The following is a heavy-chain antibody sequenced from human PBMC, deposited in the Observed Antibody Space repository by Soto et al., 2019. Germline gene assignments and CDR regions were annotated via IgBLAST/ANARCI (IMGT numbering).Heavy chain of an antibody. CDR1: GFSRSTTGVG. D-gene: IGHD3-10*01. CDR3: AHITGSGSYYAYYYYYYMDV. V-gene: IGHV2-5*02. Sequence: QITLKESGPTLVKPTQTLTLTCTFSGFSRSTTGVGVGWIRQPPGKALEWLALIYRDDEKRYSPSLKSRLTITKDTSKNQVVRTLTDMDPVDTATYYCAHITGSGSYYAYYYYYYMDVWGKGTAVTVSS. CDR2: IYRDDEK. J-gene: IGHJ6*03.